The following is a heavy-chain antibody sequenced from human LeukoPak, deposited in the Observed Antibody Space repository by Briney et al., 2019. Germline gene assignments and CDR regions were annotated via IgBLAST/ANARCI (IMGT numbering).Heavy chain of an antibody. CDR2: ISGSGGST. CDR3: AKSPQVRIIDAFDI. V-gene: IGHV3-23*01. Sequence: GGSLRLSCAASGFIFSSYWVTWVRQAPGKGLEWVSAISGSGGSTYYADSVKGRFTISRDNSKNTLYLQMNSLRAEDTAVYYCAKSPQVRIIDAFDIWGQGTMVTVSS. J-gene: IGHJ3*02. CDR1: GFIFSSYW. D-gene: IGHD3-10*01.